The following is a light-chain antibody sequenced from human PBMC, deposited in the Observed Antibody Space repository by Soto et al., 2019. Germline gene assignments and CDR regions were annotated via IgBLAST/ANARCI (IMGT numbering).Light chain of an antibody. CDR3: QQYENLPT. CDR2: DAS. Sequence: IRMTQSPSSLSASTGDRVTITCRASQGISSYLAWYQQKPGRAPKLLIYDASNLEAGVPSRFRGSGSGTDFTFTISRLQPEDIATYYCQQYENLPTFGQGTRLE. J-gene: IGKJ5*01. V-gene: IGKV1-33*01. CDR1: QGISSY.